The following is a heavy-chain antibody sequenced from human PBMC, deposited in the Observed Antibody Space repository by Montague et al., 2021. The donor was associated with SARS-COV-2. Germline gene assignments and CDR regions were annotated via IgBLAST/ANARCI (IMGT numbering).Heavy chain of an antibody. CDR2: IYYSGST. V-gene: IGHV4-39*07. CDR3: ARVGRQQLVRLSGMDV. J-gene: IGHJ6*02. D-gene: IGHD6-13*01. Sequence: SETLSLTCTVSGGSISSNSYYWGWIRQPPGKGLVWIGSIYYSGSTYYNPSLKSRVTISVDTSKNQFSLKLSSVTAADTAVYYCARVGRQQLVRLSGMDVWGQGTTVTVSS. CDR1: GGSISSNSYY.